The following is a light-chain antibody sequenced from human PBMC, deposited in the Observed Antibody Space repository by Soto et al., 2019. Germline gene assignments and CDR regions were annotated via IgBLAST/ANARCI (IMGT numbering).Light chain of an antibody. Sequence: EVVMTQSPTTLSVSPGQSSTLSCRASHGINRNLAWYQHKPGQAPRLVXYAVFTRATGVPTRISGSGSGTDFTLTISRLEPEDFAVYYCQQYGSSPSITFGQGTRLEIK. CDR3: QQYGSSPSIT. V-gene: IGKV3-20*01. CDR2: AVF. J-gene: IGKJ5*01. CDR1: HGINRN.